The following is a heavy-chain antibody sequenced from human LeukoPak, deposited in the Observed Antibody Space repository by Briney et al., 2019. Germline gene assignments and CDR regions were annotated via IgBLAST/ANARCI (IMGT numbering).Heavy chain of an antibody. V-gene: IGHV1-69*05. CDR2: IIPIFGAA. CDR3: ARDPHSYGYYYFDY. Sequence: ASVKVSCKASGGTFSSYAISWVRQAPGQGLEWMGRIIPIFGAANYVQKFQGRVTITTDESTSTAYMELSSLRSEDTAVYYCARDPHSYGYYYFDYWGQGTLVTVSS. D-gene: IGHD5-18*01. J-gene: IGHJ4*02. CDR1: GGTFSSYA.